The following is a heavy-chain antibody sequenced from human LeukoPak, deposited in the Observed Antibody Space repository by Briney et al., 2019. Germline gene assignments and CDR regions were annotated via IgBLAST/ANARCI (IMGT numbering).Heavy chain of an antibody. J-gene: IGHJ4*02. CDR1: GGSFSGYY. Sequence: SETLPLTCAVYGGSFSGYYWSWIRQPPGKGLEWIGYIYYSGSTNYNPSLKSRVTISVDTSKNQFSLKLSSVTAADTAVYYCARASRYNWNEPYYFDYWGQGTLVTVSS. V-gene: IGHV4-59*01. CDR2: IYYSGST. CDR3: ARASRYNWNEPYYFDY. D-gene: IGHD1-20*01.